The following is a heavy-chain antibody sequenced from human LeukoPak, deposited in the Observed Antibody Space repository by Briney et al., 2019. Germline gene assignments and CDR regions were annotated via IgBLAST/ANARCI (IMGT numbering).Heavy chain of an antibody. D-gene: IGHD3-3*01. J-gene: IGHJ3*02. CDR2: TYYRSKWYN. Sequence: SQTLSLTCAISGDSVSSNSAAWNWMRQSPSRGLEWLGRTYYRSKWYNDYAVSVKSRITINPDTPKNQFSLQLNSVTPEDTAVYYCAMEWNAFDIWGQGTMVTVSS. CDR3: AMEWNAFDI. V-gene: IGHV6-1*01. CDR1: GDSVSSNSAA.